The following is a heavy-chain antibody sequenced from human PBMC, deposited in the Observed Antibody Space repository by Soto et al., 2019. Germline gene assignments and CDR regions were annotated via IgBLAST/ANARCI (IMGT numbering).Heavy chain of an antibody. CDR2: INHSGST. V-gene: IGHV4-34*01. CDR1: GGSFSGYY. CDR3: ARQWVRQLVPVNAFDI. D-gene: IGHD6-6*01. Sequence: SETLSLTCAVYGGSFSGYYWSWIRQPPGKGLEWIGEINHSGSTNYNPSLKSRVTISVDTSKNLFSLKLSSVTAADTALYYCARQWVRQLVPVNAFDIWGQGTMVTVSS. J-gene: IGHJ3*02.